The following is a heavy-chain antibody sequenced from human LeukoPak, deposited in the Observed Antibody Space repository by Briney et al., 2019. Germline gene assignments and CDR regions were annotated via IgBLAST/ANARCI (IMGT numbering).Heavy chain of an antibody. CDR2: INPNSGGT. J-gene: IGHJ4*02. CDR3: ARDHGYSYGNSDY. Sequence: ASVKVSCKASGYTFTGYYMHWVRQAPGQGLEWMGRINPNSGGTNYAQKFQGRVTMTRDTSISTAHMELSRLRSDDTAVYYCARDHGYSYGNSDYWGQGTLVTVSS. CDR1: GYTFTGYY. V-gene: IGHV1-2*06. D-gene: IGHD5-18*01.